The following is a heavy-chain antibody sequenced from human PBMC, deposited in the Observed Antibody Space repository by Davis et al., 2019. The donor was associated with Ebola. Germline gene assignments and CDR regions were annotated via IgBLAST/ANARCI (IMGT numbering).Heavy chain of an antibody. D-gene: IGHD4-17*01. CDR1: GFTFSSYS. Sequence: GESLKISCAASGFTFSSYSMNWVRQAPGKGLEWVSSISSSSSYIYYADSVKGRFTISRDNAKNSLYLQMNSLRAEDTAVYYCASPNDYGDYFDYWGQGTLVTVSS. J-gene: IGHJ4*02. V-gene: IGHV3-21*01. CDR2: ISSSSSYI. CDR3: ASPNDYGDYFDY.